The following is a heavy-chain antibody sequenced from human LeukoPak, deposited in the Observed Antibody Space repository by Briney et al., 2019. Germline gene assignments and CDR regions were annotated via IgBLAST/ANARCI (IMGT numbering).Heavy chain of an antibody. Sequence: GGSLRLSCAASGFTFSSYSMNWVRQAPGKGLEWVSSISSSSSYIYYADSVKGRFTISRDNAENSLYLQMNSMRAEDTAVYYCARGIRYFDWYFDYWGQGTLVTVSS. CDR1: GFTFSSYS. V-gene: IGHV3-21*01. J-gene: IGHJ4*02. CDR3: ARGIRYFDWYFDY. CDR2: ISSSSSYI. D-gene: IGHD3-9*01.